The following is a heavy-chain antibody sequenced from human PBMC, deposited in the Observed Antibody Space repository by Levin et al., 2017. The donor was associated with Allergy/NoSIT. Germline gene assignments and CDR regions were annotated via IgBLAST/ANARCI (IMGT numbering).Heavy chain of an antibody. V-gene: IGHV1-18*01. CDR2: ISAYTGNT. CDR1: GYTFTNYG. Sequence: ASVKVSCKASGYTFTNYGLNWVRQAPGQGLEWLGWISAYTGNTNFAQKVQDRVTFTTDTSTNTAYMDLRGLRSDDTAVYFCARDFIEYSYGKNWFDVWGQGTLVTVSS. CDR3: ARDFIEYSYGKNWFDV. J-gene: IGHJ5*02. D-gene: IGHD5-18*01.